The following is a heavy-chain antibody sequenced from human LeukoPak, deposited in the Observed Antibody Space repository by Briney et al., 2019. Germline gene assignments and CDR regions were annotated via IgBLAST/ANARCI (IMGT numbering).Heavy chain of an antibody. V-gene: IGHV4-39*01. CDR3: ARQVVAVAGTGYFDY. CDR2: IYYSGST. D-gene: IGHD6-19*01. CDR1: GGTIRSSSYY. Sequence: SETLSLTCTVSGGTIRSSSYYWGWIRQPPGKGLGWIGSIYYSGSTYSNASLKSRGTLSEDTSKNQFSLQLNSVTAADTAVYFCARQVVAVAGTGYFDYWGQGTLVTVSS. J-gene: IGHJ4*02.